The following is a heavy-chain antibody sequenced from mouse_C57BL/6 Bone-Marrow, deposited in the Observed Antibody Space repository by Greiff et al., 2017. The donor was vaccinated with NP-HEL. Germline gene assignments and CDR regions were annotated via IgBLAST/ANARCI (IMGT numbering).Heavy chain of an antibody. CDR2: IYPRDGST. J-gene: IGHJ4*01. CDR3: ARSGGSSYLYAMDY. Sequence: VKLQESGPELVKPGASVKLSCKASGYTFTSYDINWVKQRPGQGLEWIGWIYPRDGSTKYNEKFKGKATLTVDTSSSTAYMELHRLTSEDSAVYFCARSGGSSYLYAMDYWGQGTSVTVSS. V-gene: IGHV1-85*01. D-gene: IGHD1-1*01. CDR1: GYTFTSYD.